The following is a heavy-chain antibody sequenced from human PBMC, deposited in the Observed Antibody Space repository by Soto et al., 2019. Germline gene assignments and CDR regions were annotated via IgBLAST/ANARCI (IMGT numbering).Heavy chain of an antibody. CDR2: ISYDGGNK. Sequence: PGGSLRLSCAASGFTFSSYAMHWVRQAPGKGLEWVAVISYDGGNKYYADSVKGRFTISRDNSKNTLYLQMNSLRAEDTAVYYCARKTQLVRGDAFDIWGQGTMVTV. D-gene: IGHD6-13*01. CDR1: GFTFSSYA. J-gene: IGHJ3*02. V-gene: IGHV3-30-3*01. CDR3: ARKTQLVRGDAFDI.